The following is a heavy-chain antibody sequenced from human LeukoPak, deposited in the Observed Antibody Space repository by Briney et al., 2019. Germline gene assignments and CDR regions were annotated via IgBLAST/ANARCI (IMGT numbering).Heavy chain of an antibody. CDR1: GFTFSSYA. Sequence: PGGSLRLSCAASGFTFSSYAMSWVRQAPGKGLEWVSAISGSGGSTYYADSVKGRFTISRDNSKNTLYLQMNSLRAEDTAVYYCASTKDGYNYGLFDYWGQGTLVTVSS. CDR2: ISGSGGST. CDR3: ASTKDGYNYGLFDY. D-gene: IGHD5-18*01. V-gene: IGHV3-23*01. J-gene: IGHJ4*02.